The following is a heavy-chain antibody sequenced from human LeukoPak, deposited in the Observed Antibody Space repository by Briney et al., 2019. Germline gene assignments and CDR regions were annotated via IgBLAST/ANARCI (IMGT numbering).Heavy chain of an antibody. V-gene: IGHV4-59*01. Sequence: TSETLSLTCTLSGGSISTYYWSWTRQPPGKGLEWIGYIYHSGSTNYNPSLKSRVTISVDTSKNQFSLKLSSVTAAETAVYYCARGGGYASPIGYWGQGALVTVSS. CDR2: IYHSGST. D-gene: IGHD5-12*01. CDR1: GGSISTYY. J-gene: IGHJ4*02. CDR3: ARGGGYASPIGY.